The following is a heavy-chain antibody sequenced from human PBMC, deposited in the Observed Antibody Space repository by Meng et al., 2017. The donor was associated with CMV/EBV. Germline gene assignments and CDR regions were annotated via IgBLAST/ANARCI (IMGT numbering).Heavy chain of an antibody. D-gene: IGHD6-13*01. CDR2: IYYSGST. J-gene: IGHJ4*02. Sequence: GSLRLSCTVSGGSISSYYWSWIRQPPGKGLEWIGYIYYSGSTNYNPSLKSRVTISVDTSKKQFPLKLSSVTAADTAVYYCTRNKARSSSSWYHFDYWGQGTLVTVSS. CDR1: GGSISSYY. CDR3: TRNKARSSSSWYHFDY. V-gene: IGHV4-59*01.